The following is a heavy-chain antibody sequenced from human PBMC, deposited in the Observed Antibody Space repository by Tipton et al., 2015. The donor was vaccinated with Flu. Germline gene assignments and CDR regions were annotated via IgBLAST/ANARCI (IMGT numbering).Heavy chain of an antibody. CDR1: GVIFNSYA. CDR3: ARRNYYDSNGYFDAFDL. J-gene: IGHJ3*01. V-gene: IGHV3-30-3*01. D-gene: IGHD3-22*01. CDR2: ILYDGSKQ. Sequence: SLRLSCSAPGVIFNSYAVHWVRQAPGKGLEWVAAILYDGSKQFYADSVKGRFTISRDNSENTVYLQMSYLKAEDTAVYLCARRNYYDSNGYFDAFDLWGQGTMVTVSS.